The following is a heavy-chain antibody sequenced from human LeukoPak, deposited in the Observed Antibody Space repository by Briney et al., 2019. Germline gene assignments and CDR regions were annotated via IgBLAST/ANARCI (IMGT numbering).Heavy chain of an antibody. Sequence: GGSLRLSCAASGFTFSSYSMNWVRQAPGKGLEWVSSISSSSSYIYYADSVKGRFTISRDNSKNTVYLQMNSLRAEDTAVYYCAKTTTGYSSGRFPGWPVDYWGQGTLVTVSS. V-gene: IGHV3-21*04. CDR3: AKTTTGYSSGRFPGWPVDY. D-gene: IGHD6-19*01. J-gene: IGHJ4*02. CDR1: GFTFSSYS. CDR2: ISSSSSYI.